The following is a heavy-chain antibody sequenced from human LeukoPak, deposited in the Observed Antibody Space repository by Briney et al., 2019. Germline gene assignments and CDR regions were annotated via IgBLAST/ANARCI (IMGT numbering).Heavy chain of an antibody. D-gene: IGHD2-15*01. V-gene: IGHV3-74*01. Sequence: PGGSLRLSCAASGFSFSSYWMHWVRQAPGKGLVWVSRIKSGGSSTTYADSVKGRFTISRDNAKNTLYLQMNRLRAEDTAVYYCVRGSGYCSGGSCYPQNDYWGQGTLVTVSS. CDR2: IKSGGSST. CDR3: VRGSGYCSGGSCYPQNDY. CDR1: GFSFSSYW. J-gene: IGHJ4*02.